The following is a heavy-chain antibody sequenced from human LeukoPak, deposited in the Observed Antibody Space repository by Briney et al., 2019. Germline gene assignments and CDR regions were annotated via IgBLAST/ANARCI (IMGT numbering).Heavy chain of an antibody. CDR1: GYTFTVYY. J-gene: IGHJ6*02. CDR3: ARERIAAAGGYYYGMDV. Sequence: ASVKVSCTASGYTFTVYYMHWVRQAPGQGLEWMGRINPNSGGTNYAQKFQGRVTMTRDTSISTAYMELSRLRSDDTAVYYCARERIAAAGGYYYGMDVWGQGTTVTVSS. V-gene: IGHV1-2*06. CDR2: INPNSGGT. D-gene: IGHD6-13*01.